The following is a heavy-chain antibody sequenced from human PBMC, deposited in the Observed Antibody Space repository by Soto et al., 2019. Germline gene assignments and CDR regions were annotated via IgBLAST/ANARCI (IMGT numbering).Heavy chain of an antibody. CDR1: GFTFSSNW. CDR2: IKSDGSGT. CDR3: ESSLTTGQPDY. Sequence: GGSLRLSCAASGFTFSSNWMNWVRQAPGKGLAWVSRIKSDGSGTSYADSVRGRFTISRDNAKNTLYLQMDSLRAEDTAMYYCESSLTTGQPDYWGQGTLVTVSS. D-gene: IGHD3-9*01. V-gene: IGHV3-74*01. J-gene: IGHJ4*02.